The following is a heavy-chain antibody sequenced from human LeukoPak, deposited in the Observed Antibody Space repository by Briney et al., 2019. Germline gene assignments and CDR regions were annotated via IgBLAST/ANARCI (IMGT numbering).Heavy chain of an antibody. V-gene: IGHV1-18*01. CDR3: ARDSGLLWFEELLGGEEDCFDP. D-gene: IGHD3-10*01. J-gene: IGHJ5*02. CDR2: ISAYNGNT. CDR1: GYTFTSYG. Sequence: ASVKVSCKASGYTFTSYGISWVRQAPGQGLEGMGWISAYNGNTNYAKKLQGRVTMTTDTTTSTAYMELRSLRSDDTAAYYCARDSGLLWFEELLGGEEDCFDPWGQRTLVTVSS.